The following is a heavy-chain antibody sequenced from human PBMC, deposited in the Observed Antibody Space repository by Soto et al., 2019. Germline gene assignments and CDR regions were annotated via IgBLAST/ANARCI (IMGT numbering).Heavy chain of an antibody. V-gene: IGHV3-30-3*01. J-gene: IGHJ3*02. D-gene: IGHD5-18*01. CDR2: ISYDGSNK. CDR3: ARERGYSYNDSFDI. Sequence: QVQLVESGGGVVQPGRSLRLSCAASGFTFSSYAMHWVRQAPGKGLEWVSVISYDGSNKYYADSVKGRFNISRDTYRDTLYLQMYSLRAEDTAVYYCARERGYSYNDSFDIWGRGTMVTVSS. CDR1: GFTFSSYA.